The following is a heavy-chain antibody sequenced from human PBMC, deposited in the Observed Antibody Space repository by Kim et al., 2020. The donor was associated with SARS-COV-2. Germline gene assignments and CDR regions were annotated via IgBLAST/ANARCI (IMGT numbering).Heavy chain of an antibody. D-gene: IGHD6-13*01. Sequence: GGSLRLSCAASGFTFSSYAMHWVRQAPGKGLEWVAVISYDGSNKYYADSVKGRFTISRDNSKNTLYLQMNSLRAEDTAVYYCAKGYSSSWYVNYYYYGMDVWGQGTTVTVSS. V-gene: IGHV3-30*04. J-gene: IGHJ6*02. CDR1: GFTFSSYA. CDR3: AKGYSSSWYVNYYYYGMDV. CDR2: ISYDGSNK.